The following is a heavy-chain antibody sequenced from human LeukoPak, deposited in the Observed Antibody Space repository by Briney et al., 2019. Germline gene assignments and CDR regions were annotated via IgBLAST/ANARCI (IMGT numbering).Heavy chain of an antibody. CDR1: GYTFTSYA. D-gene: IGHD2-15*01. CDR3: PRGFCSSGSCYPGGY. CDR2: VSANGGNT. V-gene: IGHV1-18*01. Sequence: GASLRLSCTASGYTFTSYAISWVRQAPGQGLEWIAWVSANGGNTYYAQKLQGRVTISTDTSTRTAYLQMSSLRADDTAVYYCPRGFCSSGSCYPGGYWGQGTLVTVSS. J-gene: IGHJ4*02.